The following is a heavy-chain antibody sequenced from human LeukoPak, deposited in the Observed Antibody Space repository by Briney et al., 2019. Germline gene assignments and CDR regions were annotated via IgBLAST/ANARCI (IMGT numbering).Heavy chain of an antibody. CDR3: AKDSSYYYDSSGYVFDY. D-gene: IGHD3-22*01. CDR2: ISWNSGSI. J-gene: IGHJ4*02. CDR1: GFTFDDYA. V-gene: IGHV3-9*01. Sequence: GRSLRLSCAASGFTFDDYAMHWVRQAPGKGLEWVSGISWNSGSIGYADSVKGRFTISRDNAKNSLYLQMNSLRAEGTALYYCAKDSSYYYDSSGYVFDYWGQGTLVTVSS.